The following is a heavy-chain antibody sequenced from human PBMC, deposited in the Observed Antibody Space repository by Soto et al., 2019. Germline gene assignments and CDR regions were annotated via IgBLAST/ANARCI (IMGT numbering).Heavy chain of an antibody. CDR2: IYATGTT. CDR1: GASISVFY. V-gene: IGHV4-4*07. Sequence: SGTLSLTCTFSGASISVFYWSWIRKSAGKGLDWIGRIYATGTTDHNPSLKSRVMMSVDTSKKQFSLNLRSVTAADTALYYCVRDGTKNLRDWFDPWGQGISVTVSS. D-gene: IGHD1-1*01. CDR3: VRDGTKNLRDWFDP. J-gene: IGHJ5*02.